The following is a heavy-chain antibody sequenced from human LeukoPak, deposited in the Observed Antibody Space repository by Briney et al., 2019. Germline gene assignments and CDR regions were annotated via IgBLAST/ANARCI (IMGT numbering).Heavy chain of an antibody. D-gene: IGHD5-18*01. CDR1: GGSFSGHY. J-gene: IGHJ4*02. Sequence: PSETLSLTCAVSGGSFSGHYWNWIRQPPGKGLEWIGSIYYSGSTYYNPSLKSRVTISVDTSKNQFSLKLSSVTAADTAVYYCARDYQGGYGDKTVDYWGQGTLVTVSS. CDR2: IYYSGST. CDR3: ARDYQGGYGDKTVDY. V-gene: IGHV4-34*01.